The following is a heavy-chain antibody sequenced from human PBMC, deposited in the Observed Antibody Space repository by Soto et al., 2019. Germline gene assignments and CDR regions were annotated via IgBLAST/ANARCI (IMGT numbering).Heavy chain of an antibody. J-gene: IGHJ4*02. Sequence: QVQLVQSGAELKKPGSSVNVSCAASGGTFKTYTLNWVRQAPGPGIEWIGQIIPMYDSANYAQRFQGRVTISADTSTNIAYMELSGLRSEDTALYYCATWRTYSGSYCFDYWGQGTLGNVSS. CDR1: GGTFKTYT. D-gene: IGHD1-26*01. V-gene: IGHV1-69*06. CDR3: ATWRTYSGSYCFDY. CDR2: IIPMYDSA.